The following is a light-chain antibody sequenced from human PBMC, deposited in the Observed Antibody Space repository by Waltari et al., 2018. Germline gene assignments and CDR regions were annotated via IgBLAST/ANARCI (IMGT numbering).Light chain of an antibody. CDR2: WAS. J-gene: IGKJ1*01. CDR1: QSVLSNSDNKNY. CDR3: QQHYGVPLT. V-gene: IGKV4-1*01. Sequence: DIVMTQSPDSLAVSLGERAIINCKSSQSVLSNSDNKNYLSWHQQRPGQPPKLLISWASSRESGVPDRFSGSGSGTDFTLTISSLQAEDVAVYFCQQHYGVPLTFGQGTKVEIK.